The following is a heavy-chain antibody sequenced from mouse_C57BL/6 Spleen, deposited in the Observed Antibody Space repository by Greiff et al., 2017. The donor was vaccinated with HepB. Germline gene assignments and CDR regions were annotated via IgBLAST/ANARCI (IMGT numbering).Heavy chain of an antibody. CDR2: INPYNGGT. D-gene: IGHD1-1*01. J-gene: IGHJ4*01. CDR1: GYTFTDYY. V-gene: IGHV1-19*01. CDR3: AIPLITDAMDY. Sequence: EVQLQQSGPVLVKPGASVKMSCKASGYTFTDYYMNWVKQSHGKSLEWIGVINPYNGGTSYNQKFKGKATLTVDKSSSTAYMELNSLTSEDSAVYYCAIPLITDAMDYWGQGTSVTVSS.